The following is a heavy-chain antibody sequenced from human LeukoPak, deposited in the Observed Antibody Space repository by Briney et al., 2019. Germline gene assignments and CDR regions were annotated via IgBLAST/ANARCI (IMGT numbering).Heavy chain of an antibody. CDR1: GFTFSSYA. Sequence: GGSLRLSCAASGFTFSSYAMSWVRQAPGKGLEWVSAISGSGGSTYYADSVKGRFTISRDNAKNSLYLQMNSLRAEDTAVYYCARVGATTDAFDIWGQGTMVTVSS. V-gene: IGHV3-23*01. J-gene: IGHJ3*02. CDR3: ARVGATTDAFDI. D-gene: IGHD1-26*01. CDR2: ISGSGGST.